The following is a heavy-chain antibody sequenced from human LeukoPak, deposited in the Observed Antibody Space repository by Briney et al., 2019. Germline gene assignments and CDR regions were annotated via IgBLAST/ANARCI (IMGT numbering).Heavy chain of an antibody. J-gene: IGHJ4*02. CDR2: INHSGST. V-gene: IGHV4-34*01. D-gene: IGHD3-3*01. Sequence: SETLSLTCAVYGGSFSGYYWSWIRQPPGKGLEWIGEINHSGSTNYNPSLTSRVTISVDTSKNQFSLKLSSVTAADTAVYYCARGVYDFWSGYSASYFDYWGQGTLVTVSS. CDR1: GGSFSGYY. CDR3: ARGVYDFWSGYSASYFDY.